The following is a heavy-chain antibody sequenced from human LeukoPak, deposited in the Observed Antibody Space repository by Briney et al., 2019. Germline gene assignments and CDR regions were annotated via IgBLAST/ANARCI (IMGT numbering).Heavy chain of an antibody. CDR1: GGSFSGYY. J-gene: IGHJ4*02. V-gene: IGHV4-34*01. CDR3: ARGRSRITIFGVVITNKGFDY. D-gene: IGHD3-3*01. Sequence: SETLSLTCAVYGGSFSGYYWSWIRQPPGKGLEWIGEINHSGSTNYNPSLKSRVTISVGTSKNQFSLKLSSVTAADTAVYYCARGRSRITIFGVVITNKGFDYWGQGTLVTVSS. CDR2: INHSGST.